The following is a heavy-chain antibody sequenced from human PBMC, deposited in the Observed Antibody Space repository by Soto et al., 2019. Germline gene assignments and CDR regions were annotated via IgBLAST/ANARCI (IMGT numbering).Heavy chain of an antibody. CDR3: ARVRFEDYYGSGSPLGDV. D-gene: IGHD3-10*01. V-gene: IGHV1-69*06. J-gene: IGHJ6*02. CDR1: GGTFSSYA. CDR2: IIPIFGTA. Sequence: ASVKVSCKASGGTFSSYAISWLRQAPGQGLEWMGGIIPIFGTANYAQKFQGRVTITADKSTSTAYMELSSLRSEDTAVYYCARVRFEDYYGSGSPLGDVWGQGTTVTVSS.